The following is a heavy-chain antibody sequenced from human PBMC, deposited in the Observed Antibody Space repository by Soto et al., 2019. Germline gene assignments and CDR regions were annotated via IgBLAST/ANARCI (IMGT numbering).Heavy chain of an antibody. CDR1: GFTFSSYG. D-gene: IGHD4-17*01. Sequence: QVQLVESGGGVVQPGRSLRLSCAASGFTFSSYGMHWVRQAPGKGLEWVAVISYDGSNKYYADSVKGRFTISRDNSKNTLYLQMNSLRAEDTAVYYCAKGQNYGDYSLQYWGQGTLVTVSS. CDR3: AKGQNYGDYSLQY. J-gene: IGHJ4*02. CDR2: ISYDGSNK. V-gene: IGHV3-30*18.